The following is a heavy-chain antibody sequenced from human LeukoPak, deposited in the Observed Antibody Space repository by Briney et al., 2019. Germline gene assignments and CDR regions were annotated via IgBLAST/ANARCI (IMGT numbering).Heavy chain of an antibody. V-gene: IGHV3-30*02. CDR1: GFTFSIYG. Sequence: GGSLRLSCAASGFTFSIYGMHWVRQAPGKGLEWVAFIRHDESNNYYADSVKGRFTISRDNAKNSLYLQMNSLRAEDTAVYYCASVVPYYDILTGPDAFDIWGQGTMVTVSS. CDR3: ASVVPYYDILTGPDAFDI. D-gene: IGHD3-9*01. CDR2: IRHDESNN. J-gene: IGHJ3*02.